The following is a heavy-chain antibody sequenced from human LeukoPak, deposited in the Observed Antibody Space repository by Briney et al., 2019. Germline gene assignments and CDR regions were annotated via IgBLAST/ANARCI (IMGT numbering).Heavy chain of an antibody. CDR3: ARSYYDSSGYVDY. CDR1: GGSISGYY. D-gene: IGHD3-22*01. CDR2: IYYSGST. V-gene: IGHV4-59*08. J-gene: IGHJ4*02. Sequence: SETLSLTCTVSGGSISGYYWSWIRQPPGKGLEWIGYIYYSGSTNYNPSLKSRVTISVDTSKNQFSLKLSSVTAADTAVYYCARSYYDSSGYVDYWGQGTLVTVSS.